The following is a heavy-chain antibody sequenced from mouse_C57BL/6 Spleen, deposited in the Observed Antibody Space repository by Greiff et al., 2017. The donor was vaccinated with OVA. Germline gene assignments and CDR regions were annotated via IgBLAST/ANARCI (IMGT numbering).Heavy chain of an antibody. CDR1: GYIFTSYW. CDR2: IDTSDSYT. J-gene: IGHJ3*01. CDR3: ARGGSRGFAY. V-gene: IGHV1-69*01. Sequence: VKLMESGAELVMPGASVKLSCKASGYIFTSYWIHWVKQRPGQGLEWIGEIDTSDSYTNYNQKFKGKSTLTVDKSSSTAYMQLSSLTSEDSAVYYCARGGSRGFAYWGQGTLVTVSA.